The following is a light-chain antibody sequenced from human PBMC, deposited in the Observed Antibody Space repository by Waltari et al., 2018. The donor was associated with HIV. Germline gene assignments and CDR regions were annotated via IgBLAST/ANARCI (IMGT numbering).Light chain of an antibody. CDR3: CSNAARATYV. V-gene: IGLV2-11*01. J-gene: IGLJ1*01. Sequence: QSALAQPRSVSGSPGQSVTISFPGTSRDVGGYNSVPWFQPHPGKAPKLIIYHGTKRPSGVPDRFSASKSGNTASLTISGLQAEDEAEYYCCSNAARATYVFGTGTQVTVL. CDR2: HGT. CDR1: SRDVGGYNS.